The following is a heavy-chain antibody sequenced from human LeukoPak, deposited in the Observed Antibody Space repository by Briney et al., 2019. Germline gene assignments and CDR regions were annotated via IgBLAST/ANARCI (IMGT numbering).Heavy chain of an antibody. V-gene: IGHV3-30*04. J-gene: IGHJ6*03. D-gene: IGHD3-16*02. CDR2: ISYDGSNK. CDR1: GFTFSSYA. CDR3: ARDGDYDYAWGSYHHPNYYYMDV. Sequence: PGGSLRLSCAASGFTFSSYAMHWVRQAPGKGLEWVAVISYDGSNKYYADSVKGRFTISRDNSKNTLYLQMNSLRAEDTAVYYCARDGDYDYAWGSYHHPNYYYMDVWGKGTTVTVSS.